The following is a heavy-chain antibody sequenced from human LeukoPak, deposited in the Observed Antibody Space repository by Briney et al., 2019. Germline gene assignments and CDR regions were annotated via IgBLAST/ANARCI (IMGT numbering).Heavy chain of an antibody. CDR1: GFTFSNFG. Sequence: GGSLRLSCAASGFTFSNFGMSWVRQAPGKGLEYISLISASGGSTYYADSVKGRFTISRDNSKNTLYLQMNSLRAEDTAVYYCAKDPLIAAADPMDGDYWGQGTLVTVSS. D-gene: IGHD6-13*01. CDR2: ISASGGST. V-gene: IGHV3-23*01. CDR3: AKDPLIAAADPMDGDY. J-gene: IGHJ4*02.